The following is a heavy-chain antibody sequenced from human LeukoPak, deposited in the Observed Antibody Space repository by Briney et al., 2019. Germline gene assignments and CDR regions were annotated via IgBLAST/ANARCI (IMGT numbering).Heavy chain of an antibody. D-gene: IGHD3-3*01. CDR3: ASTISTSPGWFDP. V-gene: IGHV4-30-4*08. Sequence: SETLSLTCTVSGGSISSGDYYWRWLRQPPGKGLEWFGYIYYSGSTYYNPSLKSRVTISVDTSKNQFSLKLSSVTAADTAVYYCASTISTSPGWFDPWGQGTLVTVSS. J-gene: IGHJ5*02. CDR1: GGSISSGDYY. CDR2: IYYSGST.